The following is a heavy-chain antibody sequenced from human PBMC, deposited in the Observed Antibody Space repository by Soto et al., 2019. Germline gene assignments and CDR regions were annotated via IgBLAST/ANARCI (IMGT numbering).Heavy chain of an antibody. J-gene: IGHJ4*02. D-gene: IGHD6-13*01. CDR1: GGSISSGDYY. CDR2: IYYSGST. CDR3: ARAPYSSSFLDY. V-gene: IGHV4-30-4*01. Sequence: SETLSLTCTVSGGSISSGDYYWSWIRQPPGKGLEWIGYIYYSGSTYYNPSLKSRVTISVDTSKNQFSLKLSSVTAADTAVYYCARAPYSSSFLDYWGQGTLVTVSS.